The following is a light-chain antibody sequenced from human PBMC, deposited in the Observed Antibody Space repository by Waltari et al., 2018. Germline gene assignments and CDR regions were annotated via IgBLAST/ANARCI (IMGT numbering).Light chain of an antibody. CDR1: SSDVGGYNF. V-gene: IGLV2-14*01. Sequence: QSALTQPASVSGSTGQSITISCTGTSSDVGGYNFVYWYQQHPGKAPKLIIYDVTERPSGVSHRFSGSKSGNTASLTISGLQAEDEADYYCSSYTSTSSYVFGAETKVTVL. CDR3: SSYTSTSSYV. CDR2: DVT. J-gene: IGLJ1*01.